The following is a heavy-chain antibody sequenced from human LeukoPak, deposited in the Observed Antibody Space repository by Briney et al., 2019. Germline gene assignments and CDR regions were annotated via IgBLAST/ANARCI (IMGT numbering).Heavy chain of an antibody. CDR2: ISTYNGNT. Sequence: ASVKVSCMASGYTFTSYGISCVRQAPGQGLEWMGWISTYNGNTNYAQKLQGRVSMTTDTSTSTAYMELRSLRSDDTAVYYCARSSLAVAGSVFDYWGQGTLVSVS. J-gene: IGHJ4*02. V-gene: IGHV1-18*01. CDR1: GYTFTSYG. D-gene: IGHD6-19*01. CDR3: ARSSLAVAGSVFDY.